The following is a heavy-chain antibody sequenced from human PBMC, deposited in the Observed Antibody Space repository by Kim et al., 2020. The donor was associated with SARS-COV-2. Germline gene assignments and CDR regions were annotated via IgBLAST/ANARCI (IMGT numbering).Heavy chain of an antibody. CDR2: TYYRSKWYN. V-gene: IGHV6-1*01. J-gene: IGHJ6*02. CDR1: GDSVSSNSAA. CDR3: ARDNLIAASFWGTYYYYGMDV. Sequence: SQTLSLTCAISGDSVSSNSAAWNWIRQSPSRGLEWLGRTYYRSKWYNDYAVSVKSRITINPDTSKNQFSLQLNSVTPEDTAVYYCARDNLIAASFWGTYYYYGMDVWGQGTTVTVSS. D-gene: IGHD6-6*01.